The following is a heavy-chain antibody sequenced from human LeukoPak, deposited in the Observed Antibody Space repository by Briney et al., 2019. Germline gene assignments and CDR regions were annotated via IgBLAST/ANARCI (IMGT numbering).Heavy chain of an antibody. CDR2: NSTSSNYI. D-gene: IGHD4/OR15-4a*01. CDR3: ATRKDGANAYFDY. Sequence: KPGGSLRLSCAASGFTFNSYSMNWVRQAPGKGLEWVSSNSTSSNYIYYADSVKGRFTISRDNAKNSLYLQMNSLRVEDTAVYFCATRKDGANAYFDYWGQGTLVTVSS. V-gene: IGHV3-21*01. J-gene: IGHJ4*02. CDR1: GFTFNSYS.